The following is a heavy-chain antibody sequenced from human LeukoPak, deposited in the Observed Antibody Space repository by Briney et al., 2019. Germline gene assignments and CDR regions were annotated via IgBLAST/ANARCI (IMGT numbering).Heavy chain of an antibody. CDR2: ISGSGGST. J-gene: IGHJ6*02. Sequence: GGSLRLSCAASGFTFSSYAMSWVRQAPGKGLEWVSAISGSGGSTYYADSVKGRFTISRDNSKNTLYLQMNSLRAEDTAVYYCAKDRPYDILTGYPYYYGMDVWGQGTRSPSP. CDR1: GFTFSSYA. D-gene: IGHD3-9*01. CDR3: AKDRPYDILTGYPYYYGMDV. V-gene: IGHV3-23*01.